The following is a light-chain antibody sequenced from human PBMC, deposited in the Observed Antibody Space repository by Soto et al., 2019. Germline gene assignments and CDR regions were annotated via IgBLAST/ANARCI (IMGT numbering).Light chain of an antibody. CDR3: QVWDSSTDLPV. J-gene: IGLJ2*01. V-gene: IGLV3-21*02. CDR2: DDS. Sequence: SYELTQSPSVSVAPGQTARITCGGNNIGSRGVHWYQQKPGQAPVVVVYDDSDRPSGIPERFSGSNSGKTATLTISRVEAGDEADYYCQVWDSSTDLPVFGGGTKVTVL. CDR1: NIGSRG.